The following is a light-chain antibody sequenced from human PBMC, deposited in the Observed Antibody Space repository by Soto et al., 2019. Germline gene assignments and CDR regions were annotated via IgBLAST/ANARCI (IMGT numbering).Light chain of an antibody. CDR1: QSVSSAN. Sequence: DIVLTQSPVTLSLSPGGRATLSCRASQSVSSANLAWYQQKPGQAPRLLIYAASTRATGIPDRFSGSGSGTDFTLTITRLEPEDFAVFYCQQSHSSSPTFGQGTKVDIK. CDR2: AAS. V-gene: IGKV3-20*01. J-gene: IGKJ1*01. CDR3: QQSHSSSPT.